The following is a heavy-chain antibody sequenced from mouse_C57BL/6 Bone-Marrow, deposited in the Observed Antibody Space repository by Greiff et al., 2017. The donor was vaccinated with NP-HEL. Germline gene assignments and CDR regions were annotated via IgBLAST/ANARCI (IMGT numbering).Heavy chain of an antibody. CDR2: IDPSDSYT. Sequence: QVQLQQPGAELVMPGASVKLSCKASGYTFTSYWMHWVKQRPGQGLEWIGEIDPSDSYTNYNQKFKGKSSLTVDKSSSTAYMQLSSLKSEDSAVYYCARGIYYGNCFDYWGQGTTLTVSS. CDR1: GYTFTSYW. J-gene: IGHJ2*01. D-gene: IGHD2-1*01. CDR3: ARGIYYGNCFDY. V-gene: IGHV1-69*01.